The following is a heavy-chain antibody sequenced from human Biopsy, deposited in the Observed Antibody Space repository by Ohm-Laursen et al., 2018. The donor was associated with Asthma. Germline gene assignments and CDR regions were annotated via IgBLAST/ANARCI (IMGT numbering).Heavy chain of an antibody. CDR2: IYSGGGT. V-gene: IGHV3-53*05. CDR3: AKEVFPGWELRRGPDS. J-gene: IGHJ4*02. CDR1: GFTVSTNG. D-gene: IGHD1-26*01. Sequence: SLRLSCAASGFTVSTNGMSWVRQPPGKGLEWVSVIYSGGGTYYADSVQGRVTISRDNSRNTLHLEMNSLRAGDTAVYFCAKEVFPGWELRRGPDSWGQGTLVTVSS.